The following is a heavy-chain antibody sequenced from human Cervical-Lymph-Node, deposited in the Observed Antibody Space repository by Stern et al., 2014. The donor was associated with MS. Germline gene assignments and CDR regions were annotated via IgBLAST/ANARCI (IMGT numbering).Heavy chain of an antibody. D-gene: IGHD6-6*01. Sequence: EVQLVESGGGLVQPGGSLRLSCAASGITLSSYWMHWVRQAPGKRLVWGSRINSDGSSTSYVDSVKGRFTISRDNAKNTLYLQMNSLRAEDTAAYYCARSVGSSSDYFDYWGQGTLVTVSS. CDR3: ARSVGSSSDYFDY. J-gene: IGHJ4*02. CDR2: INSDGSST. V-gene: IGHV3-74*02. CDR1: GITLSSYW.